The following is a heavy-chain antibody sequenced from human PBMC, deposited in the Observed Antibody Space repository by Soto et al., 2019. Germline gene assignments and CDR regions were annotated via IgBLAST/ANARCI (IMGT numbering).Heavy chain of an antibody. CDR1: GGSISSYY. CDR2: IYYSGST. J-gene: IGHJ5*02. CDR3: ARDYYGSGSQENWFDP. V-gene: IGHV4-59*01. D-gene: IGHD3-10*01. Sequence: PSETLSLTCTVSGGSISSYYWSWIRQPPGKGLEWIGYIYYSGSTNYNPSLKSRVTISVDTSKNQFPLKLSSVTAADTAVYYCARDYYGSGSQENWFDPWGQGTLVTVSS.